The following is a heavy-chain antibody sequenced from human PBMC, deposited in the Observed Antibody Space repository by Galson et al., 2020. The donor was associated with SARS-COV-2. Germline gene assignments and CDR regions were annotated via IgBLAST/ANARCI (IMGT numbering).Heavy chain of an antibody. CDR2: ISSDGTKR. CDR1: AFTFSSSA. V-gene: IGHV3-30*04. D-gene: IGHD6-13*01. Sequence: AGSLRLSCIASAFTFSSSAMHCVRPPPGKGLEWVAIISSDGTKRYNLDSVKDRFTIPRDNPKNTLYLQMDSLTTEDTAVYYCARATDDDTSSWYDDWGQGTLVTVSS. J-gene: IGHJ5*02. CDR3: ARATDDDTSSWYDD.